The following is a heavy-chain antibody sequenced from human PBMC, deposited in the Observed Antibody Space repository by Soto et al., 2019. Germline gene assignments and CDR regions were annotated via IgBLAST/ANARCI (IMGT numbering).Heavy chain of an antibody. V-gene: IGHV1-18*01. CDR2: ISPHNGNT. CDR3: ARDTGNAFDY. J-gene: IGHJ4*02. CDR1: GYTFNTYV. Sequence: HVQLVQSGGELKKPGASVKVSCKTSGYTFNTYVITWVRQAPGQGLEWMGWISPHNGNTNYAEKFQGRVTMTAMTITKTTYMDLRNLRIDDTAVYYCARDTGNAFDYWGQGTPVTVSS.